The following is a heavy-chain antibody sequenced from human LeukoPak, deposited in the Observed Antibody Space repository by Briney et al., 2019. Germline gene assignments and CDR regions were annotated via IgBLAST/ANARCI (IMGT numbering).Heavy chain of an antibody. V-gene: IGHV4-34*01. CDR1: GGSFSGYY. D-gene: IGHD4-17*01. J-gene: IGHJ3*02. Sequence: SETLSPTCAVYGGSFSGYYWSWIRQPPGKGREWIGEINHSGSTNYNPSLKSRVTISVDTSKNQFSLKLSSVTAADTAVYYCARGSTVTGDTDAFDIWGQGTMVTVSS. CDR2: INHSGST. CDR3: ARGSTVTGDTDAFDI.